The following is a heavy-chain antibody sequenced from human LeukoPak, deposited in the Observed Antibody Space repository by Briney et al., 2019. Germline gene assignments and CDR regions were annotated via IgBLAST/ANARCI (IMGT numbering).Heavy chain of an antibody. D-gene: IGHD6-13*01. CDR3: ARDSGIAAAGNWFDP. CDR1: GYSISSGYY. Sequence: SETLSLTCTVSGYSISSGYYWSWIRPPPGKGLEWIGEINHSGSTNYNPSLKSRVTISVDTSKNQFSLKLSSVTAADTAVYYCARDSGIAAAGNWFDPWGQGTLVTVSS. CDR2: INHSGST. V-gene: IGHV4-38-2*02. J-gene: IGHJ5*02.